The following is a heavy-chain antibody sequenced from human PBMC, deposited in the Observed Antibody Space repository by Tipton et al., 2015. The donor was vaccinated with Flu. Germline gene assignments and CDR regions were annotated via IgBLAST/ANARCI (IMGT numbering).Heavy chain of an antibody. CDR3: ATTTYFYGSGSHDY. Sequence: TLSLTCSVSGYSIGSGYYWGWIRQPPGKGLEWIGCVYHGGTTYYNPSLKSRVAISLDTFKNQFSLKLTSVTAADTAVYYCATTTYFYGSGSHDYWGQGTLVTVSS. D-gene: IGHD3-10*01. CDR1: GYSIGSGYY. V-gene: IGHV4-38-2*01. J-gene: IGHJ4*02. CDR2: VYHGGTT.